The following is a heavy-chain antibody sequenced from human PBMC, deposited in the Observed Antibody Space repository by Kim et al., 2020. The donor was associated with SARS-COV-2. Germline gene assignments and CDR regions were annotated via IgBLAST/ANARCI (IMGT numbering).Heavy chain of an antibody. CDR3: AKDGGGSYYDWVFDY. V-gene: IGHV3-43*02. J-gene: IGHJ4*02. CDR1: GFTFDDYA. CDR2: ISGDGGST. Sequence: GGSLRLSCAASGFTFDDYAMHWVRQAPGKGLEWVSLISGDGGSTYYADSVKGRFTISRDNSKNSLYLQMNSLRTEDTALYYCAKDGGGSYYDWVFDYWGQGTLVTVSS. D-gene: IGHD3-10*01.